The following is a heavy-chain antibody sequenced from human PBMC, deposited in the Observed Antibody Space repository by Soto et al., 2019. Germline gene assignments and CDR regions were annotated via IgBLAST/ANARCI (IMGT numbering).Heavy chain of an antibody. J-gene: IGHJ4*02. D-gene: IGHD6-19*01. CDR2: IYYSGST. CDR1: GGSFSSSSYY. V-gene: IGHV4-39*01. Sequence: QLQLQESGPGLVKPSETLSLTCTVSGGSFSSSSYYWGWIRQPPGKGLEWIGSIYYSGSTYYNPSLKSRVTISVDTSKNQFSLKLSSVTAADTAVYYCARLGSSGWSNHDYWGQGTLVTVSS. CDR3: ARLGSSGWSNHDY.